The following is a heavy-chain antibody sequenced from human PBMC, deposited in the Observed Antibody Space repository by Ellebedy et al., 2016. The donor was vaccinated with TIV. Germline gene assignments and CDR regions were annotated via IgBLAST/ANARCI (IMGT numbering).Heavy chain of an antibody. V-gene: IGHV4-59*01. J-gene: IGHJ6*02. Sequence: MPSETLSLTCNVSGGFITSYYWTWIRQAPGKGLEWIGYVYHSGSTTYNPSLKGRVTISLETTKVQVSLQLRSVTAADTAVYYCARLHAVAGNKYYNFGLDVWGQGTAVTVS. CDR1: GGFITSYY. CDR3: ARLHAVAGNKYYNFGLDV. CDR2: VYHSGST. D-gene: IGHD6-19*01.